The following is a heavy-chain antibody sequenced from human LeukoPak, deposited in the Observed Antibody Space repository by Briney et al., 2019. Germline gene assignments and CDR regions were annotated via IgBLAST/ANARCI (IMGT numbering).Heavy chain of an antibody. CDR2: ISGSGGST. CDR3: AKDYRSSRPRYGMDV. CDR1: GFTFSSHA. Sequence: GGSLRLSCAASGFTFSSHAMSWVRQAPGKGLEWVSAISGSGGSTYYADSVKGRFTISRDNSKNTLYLQMNSLRAEDTAVYYCAKDYRSSRPRYGMDVWGQGTTVTVSS. J-gene: IGHJ6*02. D-gene: IGHD3-16*02. V-gene: IGHV3-23*01.